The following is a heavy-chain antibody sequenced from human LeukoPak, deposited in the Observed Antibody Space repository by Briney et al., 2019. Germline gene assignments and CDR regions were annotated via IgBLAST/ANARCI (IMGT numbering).Heavy chain of an antibody. J-gene: IGHJ4*02. V-gene: IGHV3-30*18. CDR3: AEDRGSGFVVVIANHFDY. Sequence: GGSLRLSCAASGFTFSSYGMHWVRQAPGKGLEWVAVISYDGSNKYYADSVKGRFTISRDNSKNTLYLQMNSLRPEDTAVYYCAEDRGSGFVVVIANHFDYWGQGTLVTVSS. CDR2: ISYDGSNK. CDR1: GFTFSSYG. D-gene: IGHD2-21*01.